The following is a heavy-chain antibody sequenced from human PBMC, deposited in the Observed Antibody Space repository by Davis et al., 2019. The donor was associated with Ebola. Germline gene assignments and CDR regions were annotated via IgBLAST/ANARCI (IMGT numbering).Heavy chain of an antibody. CDR1: RGSISSSSYY. V-gene: IGHV4-39*02. CDR2: IYYSCST. CDR3: ARDLHGGMDV. Sequence: GSLRLSCTAPRGSISSSSYYWGSIRQPPGKGLEWIGSIYYSCSTYYNPSLKSRVTISVDTSKNQFSLKLSSVTAADTAVYYCARDLHGGMDVWGQGTTVTVSS. D-gene: IGHD4-11*01. J-gene: IGHJ6*02.